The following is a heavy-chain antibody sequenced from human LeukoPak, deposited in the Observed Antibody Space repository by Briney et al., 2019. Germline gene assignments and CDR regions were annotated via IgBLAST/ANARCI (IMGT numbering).Heavy chain of an antibody. D-gene: IGHD3-22*01. CDR2: IYYSGST. Sequence: SEALSLTCTVSGGSISSYYWSWIRQPPGKGLEWIGYIYYSGSTNYSPSLKSRVTISVDTSKNQFSLKLSSVTAADTAVYYCARNYYDSSGYDYWGQGTLVTVSS. J-gene: IGHJ4*02. CDR1: GGSISSYY. V-gene: IGHV4-59*08. CDR3: ARNYYDSSGYDY.